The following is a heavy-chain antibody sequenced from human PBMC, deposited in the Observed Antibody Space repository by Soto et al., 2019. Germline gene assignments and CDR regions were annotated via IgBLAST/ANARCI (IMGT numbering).Heavy chain of an antibody. V-gene: IGHV3-7*01. CDR2: IKQDGSEK. CDR3: ARDYDFWSGYPYYFDY. J-gene: IGHJ4*02. D-gene: IGHD3-3*01. Sequence: SWVRQAPGKGLEWVANIKQDGSEKYYVDSVKGRFTISRDNAKNSLYLQMNSLRAEDTAVYYCARDYDFWSGYPYYFDYWGQGTLVTVSS.